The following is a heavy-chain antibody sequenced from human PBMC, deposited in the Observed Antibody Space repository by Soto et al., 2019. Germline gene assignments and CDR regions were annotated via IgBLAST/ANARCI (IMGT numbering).Heavy chain of an antibody. CDR3: GRGRSGELVIFY. D-gene: IGHD1-26*01. V-gene: IGHV1-2*02. J-gene: IGHJ1*01. CDR1: GYTFTGYY. Sequence: ASVKVSCKGSGYTFTGYYIHWVRQTPGQGPEWMGEISPQTGGTKYAQKYQGRVTMTRDTSITTVYMELSNLSPDDTAVYYCGRGRSGELVIFYWGQGPLVTVSS. CDR2: ISPQTGGT.